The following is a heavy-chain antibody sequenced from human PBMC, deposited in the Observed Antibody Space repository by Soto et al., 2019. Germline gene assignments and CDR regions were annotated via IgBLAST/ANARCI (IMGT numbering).Heavy chain of an antibody. CDR1: GGSFSGYY. Sequence: SETLSLTCAVYGGSFSGYYWSWIRQPPGKGLEWIGEINHSGSTNYNPSLKSRVAISVDTSKNQFSLKLSSVTAADTAVYYCARVLGLWVGGAKIRNTWFNPWGKGTVVTVAS. CDR3: ARVLGLWVGGAKIRNTWFNP. J-gene: IGHJ5*02. D-gene: IGHD3-10*01. CDR2: INHSGST. V-gene: IGHV4-34*01.